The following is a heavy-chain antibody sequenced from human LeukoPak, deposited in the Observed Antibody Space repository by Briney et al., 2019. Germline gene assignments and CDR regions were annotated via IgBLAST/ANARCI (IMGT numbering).Heavy chain of an antibody. V-gene: IGHV4-4*07. D-gene: IGHD5-12*01. Sequence: SETLSLTCAVSGGSISSYYWSWIRQPAGKGLEWIGRIYTSGSTNYNPSLKSRVTMSVDTSKNQFSLKLSSVTAADTAVYYCASGWLRTQFDYWGQGTLVTVSS. J-gene: IGHJ4*02. CDR3: ASGWLRTQFDY. CDR2: IYTSGST. CDR1: GGSISSYY.